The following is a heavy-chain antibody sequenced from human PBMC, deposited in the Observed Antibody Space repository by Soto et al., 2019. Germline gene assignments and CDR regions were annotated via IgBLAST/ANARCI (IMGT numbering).Heavy chain of an antibody. CDR2: INHSGST. CDR3: ARVDGDYSFYYYYGMDV. Sequence: SETLSLTCAVYGGSFSGYYWSWIRQPPGKGLEWIGEINHSGSTNYNPSLKSRATISVDTSKNQFSLKLSSVTAADTAVYYCARVDGDYSFYYYYGMDVWGQGTTVTVSS. J-gene: IGHJ6*02. D-gene: IGHD4-17*01. V-gene: IGHV4-34*01. CDR1: GGSFSGYY.